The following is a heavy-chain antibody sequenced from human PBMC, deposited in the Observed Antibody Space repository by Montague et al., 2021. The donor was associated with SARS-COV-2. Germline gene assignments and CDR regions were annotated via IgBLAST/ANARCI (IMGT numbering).Heavy chain of an antibody. D-gene: IGHD3-9*01. CDR2: IYYSGST. Sequence: LRLSCAASGFTFSSYAMHWVRQPPGKGLEWVGRIYYSGSTNYNPSLKSRVTISVDTSKNQFSLKLSSVTAADTAVYYCARTGLGAYDILTGYTVNAFDMWGQGTMVTVSS. CDR1: GFTFSSYA. J-gene: IGHJ3*02. CDR3: ARTGLGAYDILTGYTVNAFDM. V-gene: IGHV4-59*01.